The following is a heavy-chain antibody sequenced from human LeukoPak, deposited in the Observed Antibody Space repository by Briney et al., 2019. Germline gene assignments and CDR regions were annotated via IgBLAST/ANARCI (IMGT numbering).Heavy chain of an antibody. V-gene: IGHV4-59*01. D-gene: IGHD3-16*01. J-gene: IGHJ4*02. CDR3: ARDRGSLGGFDY. CDR1: GGSISGYY. CDR2: IYYSGST. Sequence: PSETLSLTCTVSGGSISGYYWSWIRQPPGKGLEWVAYIYYSGSTNYNPSLKSRVTISVDTSKNPLSLKLSSVTAADTAVYYCARDRGSLGGFDYWGQGTLVTVSS.